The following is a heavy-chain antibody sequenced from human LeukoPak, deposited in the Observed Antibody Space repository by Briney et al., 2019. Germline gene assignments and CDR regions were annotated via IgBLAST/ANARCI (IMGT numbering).Heavy chain of an antibody. CDR2: IYYSGST. CDR3: ARRDYGSGSYPFDC. Sequence: SETLSLTCTVSGGSISSHYWSWIRLPPGKGLEWIGSIYYSGSTNYNPSLKSRVTISLDTSKNQFSLKLSSVTAADTAVYYCARRDYGSGSYPFDCWGQGILVTVSS. V-gene: IGHV4-59*08. J-gene: IGHJ4*02. D-gene: IGHD3-10*01. CDR1: GGSISSHY.